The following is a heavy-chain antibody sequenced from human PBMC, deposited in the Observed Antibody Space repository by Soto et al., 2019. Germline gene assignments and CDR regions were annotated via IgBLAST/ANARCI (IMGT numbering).Heavy chain of an antibody. Sequence: SETLSLTCTVSGGSISSGGYYWSWIRQHPGTGLEWIGHISYSGSTYYNTSLKSRVTISVDTSKNQFSLMLTSVTAADTAVYYCARLNGYCISTNCHGYYGMDVWGQGTTVTVSS. CDR2: ISYSGST. V-gene: IGHV4-31*03. CDR3: ARLNGYCISTNCHGYYGMDV. J-gene: IGHJ6*02. CDR1: GGSISSGGYY. D-gene: IGHD2-2*01.